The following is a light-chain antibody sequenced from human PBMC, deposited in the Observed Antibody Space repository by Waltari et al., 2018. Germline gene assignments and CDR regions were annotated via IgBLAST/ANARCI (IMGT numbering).Light chain of an antibody. CDR1: SSNIGSNY. CDR2: RNK. Sequence: QSVLTQPPSASGTPGQRVTISCSGSSSNIGSNYVYWYQQLPGTAPKLLIYRNKQRPSGVPDRFSVSKSGTSASLAISGLRSEDEADYYCAAWDDSLSGVVFGGGTKLTVL. V-gene: IGLV1-47*01. CDR3: AAWDDSLSGVV. J-gene: IGLJ2*01.